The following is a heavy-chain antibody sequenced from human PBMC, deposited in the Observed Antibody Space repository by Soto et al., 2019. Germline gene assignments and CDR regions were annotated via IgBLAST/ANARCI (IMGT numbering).Heavy chain of an antibody. V-gene: IGHV1-2*04. Sequence: ASVKVSCKASGYTFTGYYMHWVRQAPGQGLEWMGWINPNSGGTNYAQKFQGWVTMTRDTSISTAYMELSRLRSDDTAVYYCARGEGYCSSTSCHEGMDVWGQGTTVTVSS. J-gene: IGHJ6*02. D-gene: IGHD2-2*01. CDR2: INPNSGGT. CDR3: ARGEGYCSSTSCHEGMDV. CDR1: GYTFTGYY.